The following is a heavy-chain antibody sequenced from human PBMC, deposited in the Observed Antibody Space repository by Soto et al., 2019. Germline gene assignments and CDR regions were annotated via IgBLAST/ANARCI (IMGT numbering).Heavy chain of an antibody. D-gene: IGHD3-10*01. CDR2: ISSSSSYI. CDR1: GFTFTSYN. Sequence: PGGSLRLSCAASGFTFTSYNMYWVRQAPGKGLEWVSSISSSSSYIYYADSVKGRFTISRDNAKNSLYLQMNSLRVEDTAVYYCANGYGSHIWGQGTLVTVSS. J-gene: IGHJ4*02. CDR3: ANGYGSHI. V-gene: IGHV3-21*01.